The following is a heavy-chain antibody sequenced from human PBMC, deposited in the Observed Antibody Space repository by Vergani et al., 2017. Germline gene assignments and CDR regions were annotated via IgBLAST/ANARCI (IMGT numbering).Heavy chain of an antibody. Sequence: QVQLVESGGGLVKPGGSLRLSCAASGFTFSDYYMSWIRQAPGKGLEWVSYISSSASTIYYADSVKGRFTISRDNAKNSLCLQMNSLRAEDTAVYYCARGWVSXYDILTGYYNVGYYFDYWGQGTLVTVSS. J-gene: IGHJ4*02. CDR1: GFTFSDYY. V-gene: IGHV3-11*01. D-gene: IGHD3-9*01. CDR2: ISSSASTI. CDR3: ARGWVSXYDILTGYYNVGYYFDY.